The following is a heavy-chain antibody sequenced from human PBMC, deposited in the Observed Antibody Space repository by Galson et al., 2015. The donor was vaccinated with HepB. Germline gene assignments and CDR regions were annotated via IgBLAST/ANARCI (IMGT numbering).Heavy chain of an antibody. CDR2: FDPEDGET. V-gene: IGHV1-24*01. D-gene: IGHD1-26*01. CDR1: GYTLTELS. J-gene: IGHJ6*02. Sequence: SVKVSCRVSGYTLTELSMHWVRQAPGKGLEWMGGFDPEDGETIYAQKFQGRVTMTEDTSTDTAYMELSSLRSEDTAVYYCATVAGELRSTGRYYYYYYGMDVWGQGTTVTVSS. CDR3: ATVAGELRSTGRYYYYYYGMDV.